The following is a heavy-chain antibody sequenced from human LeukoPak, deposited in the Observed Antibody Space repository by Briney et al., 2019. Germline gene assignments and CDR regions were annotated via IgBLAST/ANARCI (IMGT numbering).Heavy chain of an antibody. CDR2: INHDGSAT. Sequence: GESLRLYCAASGFAFSGYWMHWVRQAPGKGLVWVSRINHDGSATIYADSVKGRFTTSRDNAEKSLYLQMNSLSAEDTAVYYCAKTLVASPGNTGGPWGQGTLVTVSS. D-gene: IGHD2-15*01. V-gene: IGHV3-74*01. CDR3: AKTLVASPGNTGGP. CDR1: GFAFSGYW. J-gene: IGHJ5*02.